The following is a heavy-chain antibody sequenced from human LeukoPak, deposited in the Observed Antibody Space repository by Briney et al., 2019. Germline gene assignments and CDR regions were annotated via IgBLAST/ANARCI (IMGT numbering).Heavy chain of an antibody. CDR1: GYTFTGYY. V-gene: IGHV1-2*02. J-gene: IGHJ6*03. Sequence: ASVKVSCKASGYTFTGYYMRWVRQAPGQGLEWMGWINPNSGGTNYAQKFQGRVSMTGDTSITTAYMELTGLTSDDTAVYYCATGAQYGLRGVAYFYYMHVWGTGTTVTVSS. D-gene: IGHD3-10*01. CDR3: ATGAQYGLRGVAYFYYMHV. CDR2: INPNSGGT.